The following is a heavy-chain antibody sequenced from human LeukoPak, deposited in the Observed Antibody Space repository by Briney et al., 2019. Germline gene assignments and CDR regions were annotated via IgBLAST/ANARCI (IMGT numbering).Heavy chain of an antibody. CDR2: IIPIFGTA. CDR3: AGGLWFGELLTYYYYMDV. J-gene: IGHJ6*03. V-gene: IGHV1-69*13. Sequence: SVKVSCKASGRTFSSYAISWARQAPGQGLEWMGGIIPIFGTANYAQKFQGRVTITADESTSTAYMELSSLRSEDTAVYHRAGGLWFGELLTYYYYMDVWGKGTTVTVSS. D-gene: IGHD3-10*01. CDR1: GRTFSSYA.